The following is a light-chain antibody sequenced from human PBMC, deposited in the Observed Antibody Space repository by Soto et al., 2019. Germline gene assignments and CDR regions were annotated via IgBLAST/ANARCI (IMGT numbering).Light chain of an antibody. V-gene: IGLV2-14*01. CDR3: FSYRGGDSHV. CDR1: SSDVGGHNY. Sequence: QSVLTQPASVSGSPGQSITISCTGTSSDVGGHNYVSWYQQYPGKAPKLMIYGVTNRPSGVSNRFSGSKTDNTASLIISGLQAEDEAYYYCFSYRGGDSHVFGTGTKVTVL. CDR2: GVT. J-gene: IGLJ1*01.